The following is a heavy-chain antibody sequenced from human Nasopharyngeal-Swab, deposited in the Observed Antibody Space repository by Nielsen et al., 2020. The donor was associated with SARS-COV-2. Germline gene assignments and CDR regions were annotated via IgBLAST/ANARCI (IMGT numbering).Heavy chain of an antibody. CDR2: IYYSGST. CDR3: ARDLGRDFWSGFFDY. Sequence: SETLSLTCTVSGGSISSGGYYWSWIRQHPGKGLEWIGYIYYSGSTYYNPSLKSRVTNSVDTSKNQFSLKLSSVTAADTAVYYCARDLGRDFWSGFFDYWGQGTLVTVSS. J-gene: IGHJ4*02. V-gene: IGHV4-31*03. D-gene: IGHD3-3*01. CDR1: GGSISSGGYY.